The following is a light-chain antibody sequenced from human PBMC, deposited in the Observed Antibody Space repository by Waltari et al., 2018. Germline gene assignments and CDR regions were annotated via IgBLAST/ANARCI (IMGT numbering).Light chain of an antibody. CDR2: DVG. V-gene: IGLV2-14*03. Sequence: QPALPQPAPVSGSPGQSITIPCTSPSSDLGGFSFVSCYHQHPGKAPKLISYDVGHRPSGVSNRFSGSKSGNTASLTISGLQPEDEADYYCSSYTYINPPFLFGTETKVTLL. J-gene: IGLJ1*01. CDR1: SSDLGGFSF. CDR3: SSYTYINPPFL.